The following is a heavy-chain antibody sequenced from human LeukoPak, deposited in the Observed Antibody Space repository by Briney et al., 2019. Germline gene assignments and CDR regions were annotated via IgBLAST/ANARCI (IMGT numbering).Heavy chain of an antibody. J-gene: IGHJ3*02. Sequence: QPGGSLRLSCAASGFTFSNYAMHWVRQAPGKGLEWVAVISYDGSYKYYADSVKGRFTISRDNSKNTLYLQMNSLRAEDTAVYYCARVHITIFGVVTPRDAFDIWGQGTMVTVS. CDR2: ISYDGSYK. CDR3: ARVHITIFGVVTPRDAFDI. CDR1: GFTFSNYA. V-gene: IGHV3-30-3*01. D-gene: IGHD3-3*01.